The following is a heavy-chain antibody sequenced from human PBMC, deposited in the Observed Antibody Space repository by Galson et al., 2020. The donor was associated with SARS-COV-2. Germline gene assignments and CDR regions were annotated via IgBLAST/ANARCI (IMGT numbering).Heavy chain of an antibody. CDR1: GFTFSSYW. CDR3: ARDHEYFDSWFDP. J-gene: IGHJ5*02. Sequence: GESPKIPCAAPGFTFSSYWMHWVRQAPGKGLVWVSRINSDGSSTSYADSVKGRFTISRDNAKNTLYLQMNSLRAEDTAVYYCARDHEYFDSWFDPWGQGTLVTVSS. D-gene: IGHD3-9*01. V-gene: IGHV3-74*01. CDR2: INSDGSST.